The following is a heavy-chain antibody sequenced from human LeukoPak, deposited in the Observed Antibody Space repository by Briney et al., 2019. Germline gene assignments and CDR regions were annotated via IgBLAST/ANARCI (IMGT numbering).Heavy chain of an antibody. V-gene: IGHV4-34*01. D-gene: IGHD5-18*01. Sequence: PSETLSLTCAVYGGSFSGYYWSWIRQPPGKGLEWIGEINHSGSTNYNPSLKSRVTISVDTSKNQFSLKLSSVTAADTAVYYCARGGRSYGTYWGQGTLVTVSS. CDR3: ARGGRSYGTY. J-gene: IGHJ4*02. CDR2: INHSGST. CDR1: GGSFSGYY.